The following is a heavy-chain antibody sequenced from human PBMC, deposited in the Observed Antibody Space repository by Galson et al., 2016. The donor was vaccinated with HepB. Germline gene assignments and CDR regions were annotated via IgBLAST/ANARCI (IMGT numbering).Heavy chain of an antibody. CDR3: ARTGRFRTLWSPEYFQH. J-gene: IGHJ1*01. CDR2: ISAYNGNT. CDR1: GYTFTKYG. V-gene: IGHV1-18*01. Sequence: SVKVSCKASGYTFTKYGISWVRQAPGQGLEWMGWISAYNGNTNYAQKIQGRVTMTTDTFTNTAYMELRSLTSDDTAVYYCARTGRFRTLWSPEYFQHWGQGTLVTVSS. D-gene: IGHD3-10*01.